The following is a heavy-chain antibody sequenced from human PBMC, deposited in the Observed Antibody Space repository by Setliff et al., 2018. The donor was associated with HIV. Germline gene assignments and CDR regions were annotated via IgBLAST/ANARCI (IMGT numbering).Heavy chain of an antibody. V-gene: IGHV4-34*01. CDR1: GKSFSGYY. J-gene: IGHJ3*01. D-gene: IGHD7-27*01. CDR2: INHSGGT. CDR3: ARGWGHDGFDF. Sequence: PSETLSLTCAVYGKSFSGYYWNWIRQSPGKGLEWIGEINHSGGTNYNPSLKNRVTMSIDTSKNQFSLNVSSVTAADTAVYYCARGWGHDGFDFWGQGTMVTVSS.